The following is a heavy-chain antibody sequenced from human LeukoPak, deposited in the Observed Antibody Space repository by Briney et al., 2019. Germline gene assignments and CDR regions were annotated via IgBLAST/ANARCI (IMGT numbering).Heavy chain of an antibody. V-gene: IGHV3-21*01. CDR3: ARGVPDDY. CDR1: GFTFSHYS. Sequence: GGSLRLSCAASGFTFSHYSMDWVRQAPGKGLEWVSSISKTSSDIYYADSVKGRFTIPRDNAKNSLYLQMNSQRAEDTAVYYCARGVPDDYWGQGTLVTVSS. CDR2: ISKTSSDI. D-gene: IGHD1-14*01. J-gene: IGHJ4*02.